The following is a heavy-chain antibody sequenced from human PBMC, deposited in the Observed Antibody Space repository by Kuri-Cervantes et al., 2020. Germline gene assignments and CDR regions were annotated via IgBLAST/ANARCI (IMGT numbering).Heavy chain of an antibody. V-gene: IGHV1-69*13. Sequence: SVKVSCKASGYTFTSYGISWVRQAPGQGLEWMGGIIPEFGKPNYAQKFQARVTISADESTSTAYMELSSLRSEDTAVYYCARGNYDSTGLDAFDIWGQGTMVTVSS. CDR3: ARGNYDSTGLDAFDI. CDR1: GYTFTSYG. CDR2: IIPEFGKP. J-gene: IGHJ3*02. D-gene: IGHD3-22*01.